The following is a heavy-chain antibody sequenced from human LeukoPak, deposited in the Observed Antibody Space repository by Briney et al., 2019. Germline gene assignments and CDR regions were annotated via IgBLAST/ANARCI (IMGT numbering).Heavy chain of an antibody. D-gene: IGHD6-19*01. V-gene: IGHV3-9*01. CDR2: ISWNSGSI. Sequence: PGGSLRLSCAASGFTFDDYAMHWVRQAPGKGLEWVSGISWNSGSIGYADSVKGRFTISRDNAKNSLYLQMNSLRAEDTALYYCAKDISPVAEGAFDIWGQGTMVTVSS. CDR3: AKDISPVAEGAFDI. J-gene: IGHJ3*02. CDR1: GFTFDDYA.